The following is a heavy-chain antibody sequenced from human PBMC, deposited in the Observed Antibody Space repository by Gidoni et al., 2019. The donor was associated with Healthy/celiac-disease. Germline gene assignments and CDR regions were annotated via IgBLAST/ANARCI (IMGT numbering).Heavy chain of an antibody. V-gene: IGHV4-39*01. D-gene: IGHD6-19*01. CDR3: EGYSSGWYSGYGMDV. Sequence: QLQLQVSGPGLGKPSETLSLTCTVSGGPISSSSYYWGWIRQPPGKGLEWIGSIYYSGSTYYNPSLKSRVTISVDTSKNQFSLKLSSVTAADTAVYYCEGYSSGWYSGYGMDVWGQGTTVTVSS. J-gene: IGHJ6*02. CDR2: IYYSGST. CDR1: GGPISSSSYY.